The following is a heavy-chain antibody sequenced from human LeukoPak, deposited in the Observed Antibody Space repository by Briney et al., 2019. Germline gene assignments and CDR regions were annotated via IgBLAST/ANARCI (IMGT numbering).Heavy chain of an antibody. J-gene: IGHJ4*02. CDR1: GGTFSSYA. D-gene: IGHD1-26*01. CDR2: IIPIFGTA. V-gene: IGHV1-69*05. CDR3: ARADGRASTV. Sequence: ASVKVSCKASGGTFSSYAISWVRQAPGQGLEWMGGIIPIFGTANYAQKFQGRVTMTRDTSISTAYMELSRLRSDDTAVYYCARADGRASTVWGQGTLVTVSS.